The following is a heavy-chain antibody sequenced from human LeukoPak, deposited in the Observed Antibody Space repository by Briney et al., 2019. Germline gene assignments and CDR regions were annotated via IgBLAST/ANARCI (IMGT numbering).Heavy chain of an antibody. V-gene: IGHV4-39*07. CDR2: IYYGGSS. Sequence: SETLSLTCTVSGGSISSYYWSWIRQPPGKGLEWIGSIYYGGSSYYNPSLKSRVTISVDTSNNQFSLKVNSVTAADTAVYYCARDAGHQLSRRNYYATDVWGQGTTVTVSS. CDR1: GGSISSYY. D-gene: IGHD2-2*01. CDR3: ARDAGHQLSRRNYYATDV. J-gene: IGHJ6*02.